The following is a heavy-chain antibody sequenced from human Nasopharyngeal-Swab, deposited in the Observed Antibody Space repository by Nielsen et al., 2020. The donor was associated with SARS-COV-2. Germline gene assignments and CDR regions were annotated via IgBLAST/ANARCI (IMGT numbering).Heavy chain of an antibody. D-gene: IGHD2-2*02. Sequence: GGSLRLSCAASGFTFSSYWTSWVRQAPGKGLEWVANIKQDGSEKYYVDSVKGRFTISRDNAKNSLYLQMNSLRAEDTAVYYCARGDIVVVPAAILYYYYYMDVWGKGTTVTVSS. V-gene: IGHV3-7*01. CDR2: IKQDGSEK. J-gene: IGHJ6*03. CDR3: ARGDIVVVPAAILYYYYYMDV. CDR1: GFTFSSYW.